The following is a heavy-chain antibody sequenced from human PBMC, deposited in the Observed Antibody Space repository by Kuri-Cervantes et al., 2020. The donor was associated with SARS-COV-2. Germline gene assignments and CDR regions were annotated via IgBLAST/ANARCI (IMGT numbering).Heavy chain of an antibody. Sequence: GESLKISCSASGFNFRCHAMHWVRQASGKGLEWVSSISSSSSDLYYADLVKGRFTISRDNAKNSLYLQMNSLRDEDTAVYYGARDGHYCSGGSCYPNWFEPWGQGTLVTVSS. J-gene: IGHJ5*02. CDR1: GFNFRCHA. V-gene: IGHV3-21*01. D-gene: IGHD2-15*01. CDR3: ARDGHYCSGGSCYPNWFEP. CDR2: ISSSSSDL.